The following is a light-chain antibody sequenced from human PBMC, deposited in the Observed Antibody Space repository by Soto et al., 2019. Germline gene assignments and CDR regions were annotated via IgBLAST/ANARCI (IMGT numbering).Light chain of an antibody. J-gene: IGLJ7*01. CDR2: VDSDGSH. Sequence: QSVLTQSPSASASLGASVKLTCTLSSGHRSYAIAWHQQQPEKGPRYLMKVDSDGSHIKGDGIPDRFSGSSSGAERYLTISSLQSEDEADYYCQTWGTGIQVFGGGTQLTVL. V-gene: IGLV4-69*01. CDR3: QTWGTGIQV. CDR1: SGHRSYA.